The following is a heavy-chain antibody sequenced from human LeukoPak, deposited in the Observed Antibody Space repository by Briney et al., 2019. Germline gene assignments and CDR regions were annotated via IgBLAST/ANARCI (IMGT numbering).Heavy chain of an antibody. J-gene: IGHJ6*03. CDR1: GFTVSSNY. CDR2: IYSGGST. CDR3: ASGSGSYRTPYYYMDV. Sequence: PGGSLRLSCAASGFTVSSNYMSWVRQAPGKGLEWVSVIYSGGSTYYADSVKGRFTISRDNSKNTLYLQMNSLRAEDTAVYYCASGSGSYRTPYYYMDVWGTGATGTVSS. D-gene: IGHD3-10*01. V-gene: IGHV3-53*01.